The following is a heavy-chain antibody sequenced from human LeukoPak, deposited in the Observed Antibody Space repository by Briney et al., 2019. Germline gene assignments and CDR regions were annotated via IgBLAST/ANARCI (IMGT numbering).Heavy chain of an antibody. V-gene: IGHV4-39*01. CDR3: ARLPLTYYFDQ. CDR1: GGSISGGDYY. D-gene: IGHD4/OR15-4a*01. J-gene: IGHJ4*02. CDR2: INHGGST. Sequence: LETLSLTCTVSGGSISGGDYYSGWVRQAPGKGLEWIGSINHGGSTYHNLSLKSRVTISVDTSKNQFSRRLSAVTAADTAVYYCARLPLTYYFDQWGKGTLVTVSS.